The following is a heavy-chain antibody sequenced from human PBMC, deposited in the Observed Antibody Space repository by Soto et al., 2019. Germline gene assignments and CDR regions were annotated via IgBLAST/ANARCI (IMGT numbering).Heavy chain of an antibody. V-gene: IGHV3-7*04. J-gene: IGHJ3*02. CDR1: GFTFSTYW. D-gene: IGHD3-22*01. Sequence: PGGSLRLSCAASGFTFSTYWMSWVRQAPGKGLEWVANIKPDGSEKWYVDSVKGRFTISRDNAKKSFYLQMISLRAEDTAMYYCARGDYHDTSGPFSDAFDIWGQGTMVTVSS. CDR3: ARGDYHDTSGPFSDAFDI. CDR2: IKPDGSEK.